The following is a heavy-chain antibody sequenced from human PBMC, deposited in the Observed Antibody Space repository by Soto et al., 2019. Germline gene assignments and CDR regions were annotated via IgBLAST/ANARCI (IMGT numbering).Heavy chain of an antibody. D-gene: IGHD2-15*01. CDR3: ASVVVAATTYGMDV. J-gene: IGHJ6*02. CDR2: ISGSGGST. V-gene: IGHV3-23*01. Sequence: EVQLLESGGGLVQPGGSPRLSCAASGFTFSSYAMSWVRQAPGKGLEWVSAISGSGGSTYYADSVKGRFTISRDNSKNTLYLQMNSLRAEDTAVYYCASVVVAATTYGMDVWGQGTTVTVSS. CDR1: GFTFSSYA.